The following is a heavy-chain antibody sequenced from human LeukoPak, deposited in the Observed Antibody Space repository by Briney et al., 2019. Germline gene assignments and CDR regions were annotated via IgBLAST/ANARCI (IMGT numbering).Heavy chain of an antibody. J-gene: IGHJ4*02. CDR1: GFSLSTSGVG. CDR2: IYWNDDE. D-gene: IGHD4-11*01. V-gene: IGHV2-5*01. Sequence: SGPTLVIPTQTLTLTCTFSGFSLSTSGVGVGWIRQPPGKALEWLAFIYWNDDEPYSPSLKSRLTITKDTSKNQVVLTMTNMYPVDTATYFCAHTTTVVLGFDYWGQGTLVTVSS. CDR3: AHTTTVVLGFDY.